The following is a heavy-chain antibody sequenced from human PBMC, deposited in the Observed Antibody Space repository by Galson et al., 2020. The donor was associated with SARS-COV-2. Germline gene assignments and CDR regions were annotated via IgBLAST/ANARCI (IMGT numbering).Heavy chain of an antibody. V-gene: IGHV3-33*06. J-gene: IGHJ3*02. CDR1: GLTFSSYC. CDR3: AKGSHAFDI. Sequence: GGSLRLSCAASGLTFSSYCMHWVRQAPGKGLEWVAVIWYDGSNKYYADSVKGRFTISRDNSKNTLYLQMNSLRAEDTAVYYCAKGSHAFDIWGQGTMVTVAS. D-gene: IGHD2-15*01. CDR2: IWYDGSNK.